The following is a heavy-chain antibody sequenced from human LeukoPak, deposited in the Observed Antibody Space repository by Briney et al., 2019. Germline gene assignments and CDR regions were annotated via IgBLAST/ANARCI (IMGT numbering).Heavy chain of an antibody. CDR3: ARSVAMVRGMSV. CDR2: ITTTGSGK. CDR1: GFILNDYY. J-gene: IGHJ2*01. Sequence: GGSLRLSCEASGFILNDYYMSWIRQAPGKGLEWISYITTTGSGKYYADSVRGRFTISRDSSNNSLYLQISSLRAEDTAVYYCARSVAMVRGMSVWGRGTLVTVSS. V-gene: IGHV3-11*01. D-gene: IGHD3-10*01.